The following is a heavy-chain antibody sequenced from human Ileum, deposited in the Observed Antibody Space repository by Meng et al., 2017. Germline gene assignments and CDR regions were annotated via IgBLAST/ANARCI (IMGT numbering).Heavy chain of an antibody. J-gene: IGHJ4*02. CDR3: ARRGFLEWLPFDY. CDR1: GYTFTDYY. V-gene: IGHV1-2*06. D-gene: IGHD3-3*01. Sequence: ASVKVSCKASGYTFTDYYMHWVRQAPGQGLEWMGRINPKSGATNYAPKFQGRVTMTRDTSVSTAYMELTSLTSDDTAVYYCARRGFLEWLPFDYWGQGTLVTVSS. CDR2: INPKSGAT.